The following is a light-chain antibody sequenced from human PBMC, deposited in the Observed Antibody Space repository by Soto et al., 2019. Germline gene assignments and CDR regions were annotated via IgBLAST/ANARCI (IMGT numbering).Light chain of an antibody. CDR1: VSSIGTNT. J-gene: IGLJ2*01. CDR3: AAWDGSLNNVL. V-gene: IGLV1-44*01. Sequence: QSVLTQPPSASGTPGQRVTISCSGSVSSIGTNTVNWYRQLPGTATKLLIYGNNQRPSGVPDRFSGSKSGTSASLDISGLQSEDEADYYCAAWDGSLNNVLFGGGTKVTVL. CDR2: GNN.